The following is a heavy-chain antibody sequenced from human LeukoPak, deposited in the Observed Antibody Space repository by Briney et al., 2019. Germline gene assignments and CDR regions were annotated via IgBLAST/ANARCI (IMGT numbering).Heavy chain of an antibody. V-gene: IGHV3-30-3*01. Sequence: GSLRLSCAASGFTFSSYAMHWVRQAPGKGLEWVAVISYDGSNKYYADSVKGRFTISRDNSKNTLYLQMNSLRAEDTAVYYCARPFGVNYDFWSGNFDYWGQGTLVTVSS. J-gene: IGHJ4*02. CDR2: ISYDGSNK. CDR1: GFTFSSYA. CDR3: ARPFGVNYDFWSGNFDY. D-gene: IGHD3-3*01.